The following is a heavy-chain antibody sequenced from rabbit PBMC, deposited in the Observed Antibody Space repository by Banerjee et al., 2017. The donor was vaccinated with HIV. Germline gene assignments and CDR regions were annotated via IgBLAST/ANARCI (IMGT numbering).Heavy chain of an antibody. CDR1: GFTLSSSYW. V-gene: IGHV1S45*01. Sequence: QQQLVESGGGLVKPGASLTLACTASGFTLSSSYWICWVRQAPGKGLEWIGCIDAGSSGTTDYASWAKGRFTISKTSSTTVTLQMTSLTAADTATYFCARLEKGSSGYYDLWGPGTLVTVS. J-gene: IGHJ4*01. CDR3: ARLEKGSSGYYDL. D-gene: IGHD1-1*01. CDR2: IDAGSSGTT.